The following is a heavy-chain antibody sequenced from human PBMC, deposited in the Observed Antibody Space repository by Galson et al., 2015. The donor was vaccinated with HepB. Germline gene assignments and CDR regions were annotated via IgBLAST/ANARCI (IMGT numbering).Heavy chain of an antibody. V-gene: IGHV1-3*01. CDR3: ARGFLHYYDLGIGGY. CDR1: GYTFTSYD. Sequence: SVKVSCKASGYTFTSYDIHWVRQAPGQRLEWMGWIKAGNGNTKYSQKFQGRVTITRDTSASTAYMELRSLRSEDTAVYYCARGFLHYYDLGIGGYWGQGTLVTVSS. CDR2: IKAGNGNT. D-gene: IGHD3-16*01. J-gene: IGHJ4*02.